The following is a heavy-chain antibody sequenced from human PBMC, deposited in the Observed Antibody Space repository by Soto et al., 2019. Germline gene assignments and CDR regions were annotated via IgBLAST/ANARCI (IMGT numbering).Heavy chain of an antibody. Sequence: PGGSLRLSCAASGFTFSSYAMSGVRQAPGKGLEWVSDISSSGSTIYYADSVKGRFTISRDNAKNSLYLQMNSLRAEDTAVYYCARVSLDIVVVPARDYYYYMDVWGKGTTVTVSS. V-gene: IGHV3-48*04. CDR2: ISSSGSTI. D-gene: IGHD2-2*01. J-gene: IGHJ6*03. CDR1: GFTFSSYA. CDR3: ARVSLDIVVVPARDYYYYMDV.